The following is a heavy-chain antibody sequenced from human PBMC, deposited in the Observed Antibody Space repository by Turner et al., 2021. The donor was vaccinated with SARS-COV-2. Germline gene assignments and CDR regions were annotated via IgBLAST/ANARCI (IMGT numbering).Heavy chain of an antibody. V-gene: IGHV1-24*01. J-gene: IGHJ3*01. CDR2: FDFENGET. CDR3: AKLGVTESLLIIDAFDR. D-gene: IGHD3-9*01. Sequence: QVQVVQSGAEVKQPGASVKVSCKVSENTLTKLAIHWVRQSPGKGLEWMGGFDFENGETMNAQGFQGRLTLTADTSTNTANMEMSSLRSEDTAIYYCAKLGVTESLLIIDAFDRWGQGTWVTVSS. CDR1: ENTLTKLA.